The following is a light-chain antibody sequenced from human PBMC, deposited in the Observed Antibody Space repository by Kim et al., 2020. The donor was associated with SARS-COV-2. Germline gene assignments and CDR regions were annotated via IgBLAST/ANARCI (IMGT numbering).Light chain of an antibody. CDR1: HGISSY. J-gene: IGKJ5*01. CDR3: QQLNSYPIT. CDR2: AAS. V-gene: IGKV1-9*01. Sequence: AAVGDRVTITCRASHGISSYLAWYQQKPGKAPKLLIDAASTLQSGVPSRFSGSGSGTEFTLTISSLQPEDFATYYCQQLNSYPITFGQGTRLEIK.